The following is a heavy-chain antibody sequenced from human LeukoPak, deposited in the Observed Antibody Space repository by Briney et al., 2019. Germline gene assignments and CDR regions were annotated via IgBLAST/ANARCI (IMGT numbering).Heavy chain of an antibody. J-gene: IGHJ4*02. CDR2: IYHSGST. Sequence: SQTLSLTCAVSGGSISSGGYSWSWIRQPPGKDLEWIGYIYHSGSTYYNPSLKSRVTISVDRSKNQFSLKLCSVTAADTAVYYCARAYCSSTSCSGFDYWGQGTLVTVSS. V-gene: IGHV4-30-2*01. D-gene: IGHD2-2*01. CDR3: ARAYCSSTSCSGFDY. CDR1: GGSISSGGYS.